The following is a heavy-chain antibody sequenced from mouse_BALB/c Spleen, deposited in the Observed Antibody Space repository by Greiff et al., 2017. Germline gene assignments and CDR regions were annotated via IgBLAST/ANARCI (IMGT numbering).Heavy chain of an antibody. Sequence: EVKVVDSGGGLVQPGGSLKLSCAASGFTFSSYTMSWVRQTPEKRLEWVAYISNGGGSTYYPDTVKGRFTISRDNAKNTLYLQMSSLKSEDTAMYYCARQRDWASWFAYWGQGTLVTVSA. CDR3: ARQRDWASWFAY. D-gene: IGHD4-1*01. CDR1: GFTFSSYT. CDR2: ISNGGGST. V-gene: IGHV5-12-2*01. J-gene: IGHJ3*01.